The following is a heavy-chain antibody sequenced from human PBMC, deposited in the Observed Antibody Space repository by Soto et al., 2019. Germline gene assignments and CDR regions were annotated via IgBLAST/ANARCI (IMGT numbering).Heavy chain of an antibody. CDR2: IYRTGST. D-gene: IGHD1-7*01. V-gene: IGHV4-4*02. Sequence: SETLSLTCAVSGGSFTSNNWWTWVRQPPGQGLEWIGEIYRTGSTNYNPSLKSRVTISLDKSENQFSLKVTSLTAADTAVYYCASRNPGTSVDYWGQGTLVTVSS. J-gene: IGHJ4*02. CDR1: GGSFTSNNW. CDR3: ASRNPGTSVDY.